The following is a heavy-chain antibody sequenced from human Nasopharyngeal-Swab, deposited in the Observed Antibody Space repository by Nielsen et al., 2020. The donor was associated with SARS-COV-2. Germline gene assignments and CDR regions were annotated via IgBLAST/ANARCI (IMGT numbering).Heavy chain of an antibody. J-gene: IGHJ4*02. V-gene: IGHV3-23*01. CDR3: ARDGDYSGWELTDY. CDR2: ISGSGNTT. D-gene: IGHD1-26*01. Sequence: GESLKISCAASGFTFSSYAMSLVRQAPGKGLEWVSIISGSGNTTYYADSVNDRFTISRDNSKNTLYLQMNSLRAEDTAVYYCARDGDYSGWELTDYWGQGTLVTVSS. CDR1: GFTFSSYA.